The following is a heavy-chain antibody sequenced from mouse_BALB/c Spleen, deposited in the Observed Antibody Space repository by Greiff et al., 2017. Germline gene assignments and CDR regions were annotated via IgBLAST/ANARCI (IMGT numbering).Heavy chain of an antibody. D-gene: IGHD1-2*01. V-gene: IGHV1S56*01. CDR2: IYPGDGST. J-gene: IGHJ2*01. CDR1: GYTFTSYY. Sequence: QVQLQQSGPELVKPGASVKMSCKASGYTFTSYYIHWVKQRPGQGLEWIGWIYPGDGSTKYNEKFKGKTTLTADKSSSTAYMLLSSLTSEVSAIYFCARDYYGYVPDYWGQGTTLTVSS. CDR3: ARDYYGYVPDY.